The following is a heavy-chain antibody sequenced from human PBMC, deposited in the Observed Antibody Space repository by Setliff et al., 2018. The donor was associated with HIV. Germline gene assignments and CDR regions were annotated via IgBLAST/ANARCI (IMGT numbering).Heavy chain of an antibody. D-gene: IGHD3-16*01. CDR3: ANLGGNSITGPLDY. J-gene: IGHJ4*02. Sequence: GGSLRLSCAASGLTFSMYWMSWVRQAPGKGPEWVANIRQDGSEKYFVDSVRGRFTISRDNAKNSLYLQMISLRAEDTAVYFCANLGGNSITGPLDYWGQGTLVTVSS. V-gene: IGHV3-7*03. CDR1: GLTFSMYW. CDR2: IRQDGSEK.